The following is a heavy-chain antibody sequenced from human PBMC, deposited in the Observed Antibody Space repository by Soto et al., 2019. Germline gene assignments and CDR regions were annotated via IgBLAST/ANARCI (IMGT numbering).Heavy chain of an antibody. CDR3: AAGRYFDWLPLDY. D-gene: IGHD3-9*01. V-gene: IGHV3-23*01. CDR2: MGGSGRST. J-gene: IGHJ4*02. Sequence: GGSLRLSCVASGFTFSSYAMTWVRQAPGKGLEWVSSMGGSGRSTYYTDSVKGRFTISRDNSKSTLYLQMNSLRAEDTAVYYCAAGRYFDWLPLDYWGQGTLVTVSS. CDR1: GFTFSSYA.